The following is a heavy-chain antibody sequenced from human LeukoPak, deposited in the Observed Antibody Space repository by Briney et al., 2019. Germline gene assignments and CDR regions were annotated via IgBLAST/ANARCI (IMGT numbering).Heavy chain of an antibody. CDR2: ISSSSNYI. CDR3: VRDISSTVTTL. D-gene: IGHD4-17*01. CDR1: GFTFSSST. V-gene: IGHV3-21*01. Sequence: GGSLRLSCAASGFTFSSSTMNWVRQAPGKGLEWVSSISSSSNYIYYADSVKGRFTISRDNAKNSLYLQMNSLRADDTAVYYCVRDISSTVTTLWGQGTLVTVSS. J-gene: IGHJ4*02.